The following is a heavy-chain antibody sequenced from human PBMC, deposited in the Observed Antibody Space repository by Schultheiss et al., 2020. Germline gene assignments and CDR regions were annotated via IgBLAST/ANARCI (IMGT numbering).Heavy chain of an antibody. D-gene: IGHD5-18*01. CDR1: GYTFTSYG. J-gene: IGHJ5*02. Sequence: SVKVSCKASGYTFTSYGISWVRQAPGQGLEWMGGIIPIFGTANYAQKFQGRVTITADESTSTAYMELSSLRSEDTAVYYCARDWLGDTAMVPWGQGTLVTVSS. V-gene: IGHV1-69*13. CDR3: ARDWLGDTAMVP. CDR2: IIPIFGTA.